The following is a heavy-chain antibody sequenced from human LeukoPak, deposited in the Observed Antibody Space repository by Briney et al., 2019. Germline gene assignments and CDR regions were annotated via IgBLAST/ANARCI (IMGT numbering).Heavy chain of an antibody. CDR3: AKVDPVVAAIGAYFDY. CDR1: GFTSVNYA. J-gene: IGHJ4*02. Sequence: PGGSLRLSCAATGFTSVNYAMSWVRQAPGKGLEWVSAISGSGGSTYYADSVKGRFTISRDNSKNTLYLQMNSLRAEDTAVYYCAKVDPVVAAIGAYFDYWGQGTLVTVSS. D-gene: IGHD2-15*01. CDR2: ISGSGGST. V-gene: IGHV3-23*01.